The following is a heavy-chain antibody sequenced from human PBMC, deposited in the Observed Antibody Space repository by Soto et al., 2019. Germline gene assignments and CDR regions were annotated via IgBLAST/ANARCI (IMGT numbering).Heavy chain of an antibody. J-gene: IGHJ5*02. V-gene: IGHV1-69*08. Sequence: QVQLVQSGAEVKKPGSSVKVSCKASGGTFSSYTISWVRQAPGQGLEWMGRIIPILGIANYAQKFQGRVTITADKSTSTAYVELSSLRSEDTAVYYCARDVEMATTNNNWFDPWGQGTLVTVSS. CDR3: ARDVEMATTNNNWFDP. CDR1: GGTFSSYT. D-gene: IGHD1-1*01. CDR2: IIPILGIA.